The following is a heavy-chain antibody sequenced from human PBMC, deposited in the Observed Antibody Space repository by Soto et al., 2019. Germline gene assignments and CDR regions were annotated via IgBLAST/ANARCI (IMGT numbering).Heavy chain of an antibody. CDR2: IYYSGST. D-gene: IGHD1-7*01. CDR1: GGSISSYY. CDR3: ARGRELQEYYYGMDV. J-gene: IGHJ6*02. Sequence: SETLSLTCTVSGGSISSYYWSWIRQPPGKGLEWIGYIYYSGSTNYNPSLKSRVTTSVDTSKNQFSLKLSSVTAADTAVYYCARGRELQEYYYGMDVWGQGTTVTVSS. V-gene: IGHV4-59*01.